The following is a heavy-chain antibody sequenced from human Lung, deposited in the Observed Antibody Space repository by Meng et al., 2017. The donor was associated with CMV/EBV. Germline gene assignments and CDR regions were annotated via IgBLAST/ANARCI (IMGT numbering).Heavy chain of an antibody. D-gene: IGHD1-14*01. J-gene: IGHJ4*02. V-gene: IGHV4-34*01. CDR1: GESFSGYS. Sequence: SETLSLXXAVHGESFSGYSWSRIRQPPGKGLEWIGEISHSGITNYNPSLKSRVTISLDTSKNQFSLKLNSVAAADTAVFYCARTLPPARGHRLDYWGQGTXVTVSS. CDR3: ARTLPPARGHRLDY. CDR2: ISHSGIT.